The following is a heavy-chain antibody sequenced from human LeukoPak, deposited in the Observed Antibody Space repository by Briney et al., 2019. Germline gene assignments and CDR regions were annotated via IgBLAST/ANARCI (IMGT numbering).Heavy chain of an antibody. CDR1: GFPFSDYS. D-gene: IGHD7-27*01. CDR3: ARHVGISF. CDR2: ISSSSPYI. V-gene: IGHV3-21*01. Sequence: GGSLLLSCAASGFPFSDYSMNWVRQAPGKGLEWVASISSSSPYIYYTDSVKGRFTISRDNARNSLYLQMNSLRAEDTAVYYCARHVGISFWGQGTLVTVSS. J-gene: IGHJ4*02.